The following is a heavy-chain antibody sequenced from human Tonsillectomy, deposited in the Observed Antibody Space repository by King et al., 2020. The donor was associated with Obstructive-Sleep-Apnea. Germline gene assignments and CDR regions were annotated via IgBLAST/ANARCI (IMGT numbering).Heavy chain of an antibody. D-gene: IGHD2/OR15-2a*01. CDR1: GGSISSSSYY. V-gene: IGHV4-39*07. Sequence: QLQESGPGLVKPSETLSLTCTVSGGSISSSSYYLGWLRQPPGKGLEWIGRIYHRGNTYYNPSLKRRVTISVDTSKNQFSLKLSSVTAADTAVYYCARSLSMAIDYWGQGTLVTVSS. CDR2: IYHRGNT. J-gene: IGHJ4*02. CDR3: ARSLSMAIDY.